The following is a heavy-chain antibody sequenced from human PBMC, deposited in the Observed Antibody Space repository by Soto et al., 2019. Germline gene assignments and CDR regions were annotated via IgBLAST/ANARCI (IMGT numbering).Heavy chain of an antibody. CDR2: ISPKSGSK. D-gene: IGHD3-22*01. CDR1: GYTFTRNG. CDR3: VKDRDSNSWPSRDV. Sequence: ASVKVSCKTSGYTFTRNGISWVRLAPGQGLEWMGWISPKSGSKKYAQKFQGRVIMTTDTSTSTAYMELRSLRCDDTAVYYCVKDRDSNSWPSRDVWGPGTTVTVSS. V-gene: IGHV1-18*01. J-gene: IGHJ6*02.